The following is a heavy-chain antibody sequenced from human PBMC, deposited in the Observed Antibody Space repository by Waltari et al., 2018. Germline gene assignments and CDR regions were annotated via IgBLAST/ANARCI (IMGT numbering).Heavy chain of an antibody. CDR2: INYNGNEK. CDR1: DFTFSNFW. D-gene: IGHD3-10*01. J-gene: IGHJ4*02. Sequence: EVKLVASGGGLVQTGGSLRLSCFVSDFTFSNFWMAVVRQAPGRGLEWVANINYNGNEKQYWDSVKGRFTTARDNARSSLYLEMTSLRIEDQAVYYCATYGWLSYWGKGALVTVSS. CDR3: ATYGWLSY. V-gene: IGHV3-7*03.